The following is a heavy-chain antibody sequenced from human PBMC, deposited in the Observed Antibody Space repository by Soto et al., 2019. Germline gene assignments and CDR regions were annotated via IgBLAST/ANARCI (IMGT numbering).Heavy chain of an antibody. D-gene: IGHD6-19*01. CDR2: IIPIFGTA. J-gene: IGHJ6*02. V-gene: IGHV1-69*12. CDR1: GGTFSSYA. Sequence: QVQLVQSGAEVKKPGSSVKVSCKASGGTFSSYAISWVRQAPGQGLEWMGGIIPIFGTANYAQKFQGRVTITADESTSTAYMERSSLRAEDTAVYYCASTRDGCREGYYYYGMDVWGQGTTVTLSS. CDR3: ASTRDGCREGYYYYGMDV.